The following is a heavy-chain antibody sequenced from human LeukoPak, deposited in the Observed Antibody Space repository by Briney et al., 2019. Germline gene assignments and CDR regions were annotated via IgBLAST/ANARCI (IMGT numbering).Heavy chain of an antibody. CDR2: IKQDGSEK. Sequence: GGSLRLSCAASGFTFGSYWMSWVRQAPGKGLEWVANIKQDGSEKYYVDSVKGRFTISRDNAKNSLYLQMNSLRAEDTAVYYCARGELAVAGIFDYWGQGTLVTVSS. CDR3: ARGELAVAGIFDY. J-gene: IGHJ4*02. CDR1: GFTFGSYW. V-gene: IGHV3-7*01. D-gene: IGHD6-19*01.